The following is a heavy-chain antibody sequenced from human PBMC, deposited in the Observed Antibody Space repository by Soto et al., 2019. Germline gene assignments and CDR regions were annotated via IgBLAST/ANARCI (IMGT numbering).Heavy chain of an antibody. V-gene: IGHV3-30-3*01. Sequence: LRLSCAASGFTFSSYAMHWVRQAPGKGLEWVAVISYDGSNKYYADSVKGRFTISRDNSKNTLYLQMNSLRAEDTAVYYCARALGALYGMDVWGQGTTVTVSS. CDR2: ISYDGSNK. J-gene: IGHJ6*02. CDR3: ARALGALYGMDV. CDR1: GFTFSSYA.